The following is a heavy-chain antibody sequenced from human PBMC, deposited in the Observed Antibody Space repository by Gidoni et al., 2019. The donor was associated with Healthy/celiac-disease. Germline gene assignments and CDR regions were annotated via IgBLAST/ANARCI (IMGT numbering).Heavy chain of an antibody. Sequence: EVQLLESGGGLVPPGGSLSLSCAASGFTFSSYAMSGVRQAPGKGLEWVSASSGSGGSTYYADSVKGRFTISRDNSKNTLYLKMNSLRAEDTAVYYCAKDEMASPYYYYGMDVWGQGTTVTVSS. CDR1: GFTFSSYA. CDR3: AKDEMASPYYYYGMDV. D-gene: IGHD2-2*01. V-gene: IGHV3-23*01. J-gene: IGHJ6*02. CDR2: SSGSGGST.